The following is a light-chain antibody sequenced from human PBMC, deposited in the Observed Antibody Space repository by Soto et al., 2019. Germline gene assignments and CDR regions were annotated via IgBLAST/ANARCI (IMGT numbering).Light chain of an antibody. V-gene: IGKV4-1*01. Sequence: DIVMTQSPDSLAVSLGERATINCKSSQSVLDSSTNRNYFTWYQQNPGQPPKLLIFWASARESGVPDRLSGSGSGTDFTLTISSLQAEDVAVYYCQQYYRPPHTFGQGTKLEIK. CDR3: QQYYRPPHT. CDR2: WAS. CDR1: QSVLDSSTNRNY. J-gene: IGKJ2*01.